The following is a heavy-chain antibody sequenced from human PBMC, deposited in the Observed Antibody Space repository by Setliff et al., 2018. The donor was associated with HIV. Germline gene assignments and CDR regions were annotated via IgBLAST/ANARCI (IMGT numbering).Heavy chain of an antibody. CDR3: GSDFSGWYYFDM. V-gene: IGHV1-69*13. D-gene: IGHD6-19*01. J-gene: IGHJ4*02. Sequence: GASVKVSCKASGGTFSGYGVSWLRQAPGQGLEWVGGIITKFGAVKYAQKFQGRVRITADEVTNIAYMDLSGLRYEDTAVYYCGSDFSGWYYFDMWGQGTLVTVSS. CDR2: IITKFGAV. CDR1: GGTFSGYG.